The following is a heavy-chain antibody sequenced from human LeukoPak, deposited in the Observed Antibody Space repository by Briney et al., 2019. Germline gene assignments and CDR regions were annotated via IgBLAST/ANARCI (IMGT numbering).Heavy chain of an antibody. CDR1: GGTFSSYA. Sequence: ASVKVSCKASGGTFSSYAISWVRQAPGQGLEWMGGIIPIFGTANYAQKFQGRVTITTDESTSTAYMELSSLRSEDTAVYYCASAIVVVPAAIDASVHDAFDIWAKGQWSPSLQ. V-gene: IGHV1-69*05. CDR2: IIPIFGTA. D-gene: IGHD2-2*01. CDR3: ASAIVVVPAAIDASVHDAFDI. J-gene: IGHJ3*02.